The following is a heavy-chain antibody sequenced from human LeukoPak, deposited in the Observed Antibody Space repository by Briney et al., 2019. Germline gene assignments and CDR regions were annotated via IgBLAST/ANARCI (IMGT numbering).Heavy chain of an antibody. D-gene: IGHD5-18*01. CDR2: IRYDGTNK. CDR1: RFTFSSYG. J-gene: IGHJ4*02. Sequence: GGSLRLSCAASRFTFSSYGMHWVRQAPGKGLEWVAFIRYDGTNKNYADSVKGRFTISRDNSKNTLYLQMNSLRVEDTAVYYCAKARTRGYSYGSFDYWGQGTLVTVSS. CDR3: AKARTRGYSYGSFDY. V-gene: IGHV3-30*02.